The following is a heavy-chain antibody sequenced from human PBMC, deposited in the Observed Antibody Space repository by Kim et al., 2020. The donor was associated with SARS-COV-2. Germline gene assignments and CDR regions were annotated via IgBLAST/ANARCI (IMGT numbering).Heavy chain of an antibody. J-gene: IGHJ2*01. CDR2: IYYSGST. D-gene: IGHD2-15*01. CDR3: ARHEGVVGPWYFDL. CDR1: GGSISSSSYY. V-gene: IGHV4-39*01. Sequence: SETLSLTCTVSGGSISSSSYYWGWIRQPPGKGLEWIGSIYYSGSTYYNPSLKSRVTISVDTSKNQFSLKLSSVTAADTAVYYCARHEGVVGPWYFDLWGRGTLVTVSS.